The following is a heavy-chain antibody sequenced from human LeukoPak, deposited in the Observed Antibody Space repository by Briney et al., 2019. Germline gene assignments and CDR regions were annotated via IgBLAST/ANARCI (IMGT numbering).Heavy chain of an antibody. D-gene: IGHD5-12*01. CDR1: GFTFSSYW. J-gene: IGHJ4*02. CDR2: IKQDGSEK. V-gene: IGHV3-7*01. Sequence: GGSLRLSCAASGFTFSSYWMSWVRQAPGKGLEWVANIKQDGSEKYYVDSVRGRFTIPRDNAKNSLYLQMNSLRAEDTAVYYCARISGYDLGDYWGQGTLVTVSS. CDR3: ARISGYDLGDY.